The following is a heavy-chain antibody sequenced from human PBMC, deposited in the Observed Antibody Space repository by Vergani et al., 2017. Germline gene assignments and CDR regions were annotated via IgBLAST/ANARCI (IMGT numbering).Heavy chain of an antibody. D-gene: IGHD2-2*01. CDR2: IYTSGST. CDR3: ARLYCSSTSCYRRPYYYGMDV. J-gene: IGHJ6*02. CDR1: GGSISSGSYY. V-gene: IGHV4-61*02. Sequence: QVQLQESGPGLVKPSQTLSLTCTVSGGSISSGSYYWSWIRQPAGKGLEWIGRIYTSGSTNYNPSLKSRVTISVDTSKNQFSLKLSSVTAADTAVYYCARLYCSSTSCYRRPYYYGMDVWGQGTTVTVSS.